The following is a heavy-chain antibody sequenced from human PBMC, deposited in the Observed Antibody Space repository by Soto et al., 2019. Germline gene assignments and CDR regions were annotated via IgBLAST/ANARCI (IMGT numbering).Heavy chain of an antibody. Sequence: PGGSLRLSCAASGFTFSTYWMHWVRQAPGKGLVWVSRIYVDGSSTSYADSVKGQFTISRDNAKNTLYLQMNSLRAEDTAVYYCARGSGSYFDYWGQGTLVTVSS. CDR2: IYVDGSST. CDR1: GFTFSTYW. CDR3: ARGSGSYFDY. V-gene: IGHV3-74*01. J-gene: IGHJ4*02. D-gene: IGHD1-26*01.